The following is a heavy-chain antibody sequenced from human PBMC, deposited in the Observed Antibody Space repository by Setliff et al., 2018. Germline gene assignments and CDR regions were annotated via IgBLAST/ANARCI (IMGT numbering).Heavy chain of an antibody. V-gene: IGHV3-11*01. Sequence: LRLSCAASGFTFSDYYMSWIRQAPGKGLEWVSYISSSGSTTYYADSVKGRFTISRGNSKNTLYLQMNSLRAEDTAVYYGASEKGSTMVRGVMAHWGQGTLVTVSS. J-gene: IGHJ4*02. CDR1: GFTFSDYY. D-gene: IGHD3-10*01. CDR3: ASEKGSTMVRGVMAH. CDR2: ISSSGSTT.